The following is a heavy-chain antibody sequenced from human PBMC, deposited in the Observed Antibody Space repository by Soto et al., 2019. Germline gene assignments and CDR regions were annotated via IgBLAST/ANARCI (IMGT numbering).Heavy chain of an antibody. CDR3: VDPYFFDY. CDR2: ISYSGGST. Sequence: PGGSLRLSCAASGFTFSMFAMNWVRQAPGKGLEWVASISYSGGSTNYADSVKGRFTISRDNAKNTLYLQMNSLRAEDTALYYCVDPYFFDYWGQGTLVTVSS. J-gene: IGHJ4*02. V-gene: IGHV3-23*01. D-gene: IGHD2-2*03. CDR1: GFTFSMFA.